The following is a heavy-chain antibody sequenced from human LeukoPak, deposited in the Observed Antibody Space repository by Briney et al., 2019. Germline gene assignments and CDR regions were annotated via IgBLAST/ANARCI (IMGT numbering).Heavy chain of an antibody. CDR1: GYTFTGYY. CDR2: INPNSGGT. V-gene: IGHV1-2*04. J-gene: IGHJ4*02. D-gene: IGHD2-2*01. Sequence: ASVKVSCKASGYTFTGYYMHGVRQAPGQGLEWMGWINPNSGGTNYAQKFQGWVTMTRDTSISTAYMELSRLRSDDTAVYYCARGVVPAAIHFDYWGQGTLVTVSS. CDR3: ARGVVPAAIHFDY.